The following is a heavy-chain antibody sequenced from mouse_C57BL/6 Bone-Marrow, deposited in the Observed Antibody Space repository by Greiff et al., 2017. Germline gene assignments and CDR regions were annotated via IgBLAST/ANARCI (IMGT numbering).Heavy chain of an antibody. J-gene: IGHJ4*01. CDR1: GFTFSSYA. V-gene: IGHV5-9-1*02. Sequence: EVNVVESGEGLVKPGGSLKLSCAASGFTFSSYAMSWVRQTPEKRLEWVAYISSGGDYIYYADTVKGRFTISRDNARNTLYLQMSSLKSEDTAMYYCTNYGNYDAMDYWGQGTSVTVSS. D-gene: IGHD2-1*01. CDR2: ISSGGDYI. CDR3: TNYGNYDAMDY.